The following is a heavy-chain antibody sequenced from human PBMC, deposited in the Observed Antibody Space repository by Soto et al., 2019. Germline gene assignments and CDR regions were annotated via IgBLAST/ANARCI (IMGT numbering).Heavy chain of an antibody. V-gene: IGHV4-38-2*01. Sequence: LSLTCAVSGYSISSGYYWGWIRQPPGKGLEWIGSIYHSGSTYYNPSLKSRVTISVDTSKNQFSLKLSSVTAADTAVYYCARYDDILTGYYYYLDYWGQGTLVTVSS. J-gene: IGHJ4*02. CDR1: GYSISSGYY. CDR3: ARYDDILTGYYYYLDY. D-gene: IGHD3-9*01. CDR2: IYHSGST.